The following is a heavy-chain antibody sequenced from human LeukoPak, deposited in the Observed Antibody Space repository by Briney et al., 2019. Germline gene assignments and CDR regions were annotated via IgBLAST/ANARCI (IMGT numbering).Heavy chain of an antibody. V-gene: IGHV3-49*04. CDR1: GFTFGDYA. Sequence: PGGSLRLSCTASGFTFGDYAMSWVRQAPGKGLEWVGVIRSKAYGGTTEYAASVKGRFTISRDDSKSIAYLQMNSLKTEDTAVYYCTRVSYDSSGYYYGYWFDPWGQGTLVTVSS. D-gene: IGHD3-22*01. CDR3: TRVSYDSSGYYYGYWFDP. J-gene: IGHJ5*02. CDR2: IRSKAYGGTT.